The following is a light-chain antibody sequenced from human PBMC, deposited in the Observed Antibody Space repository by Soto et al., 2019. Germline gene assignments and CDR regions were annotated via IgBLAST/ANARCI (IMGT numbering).Light chain of an antibody. CDR3: QQYNNWPPWT. CDR1: QSVSSN. Sequence: EIVMTQSPATLSVSPGERANLSCRASQSVSSNLAWYQQKPGQAPRLLIYGASTRATGIPARFSGSGSGTEFTLTISSLQSEDFAVYYWQQYNNWPPWTFGQGTKVDIK. V-gene: IGKV3-15*01. CDR2: GAS. J-gene: IGKJ1*01.